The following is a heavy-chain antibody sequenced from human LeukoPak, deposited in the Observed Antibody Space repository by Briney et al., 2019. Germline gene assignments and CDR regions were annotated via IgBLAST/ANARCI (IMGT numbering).Heavy chain of an antibody. Sequence: GGSLRLSCAASGFTFSNYAMHWVRQAPGKGLEWVAVISYDGSNKYYADSVKGRFTISRDNSKNTLYLQMNSLRAEDTAVYYCARDRGQQLVIDYWGQGTLVTVSS. V-gene: IGHV3-30-3*01. CDR3: ARDRGQQLVIDY. J-gene: IGHJ4*02. CDR1: GFTFSNYA. D-gene: IGHD6-13*01. CDR2: ISYDGSNK.